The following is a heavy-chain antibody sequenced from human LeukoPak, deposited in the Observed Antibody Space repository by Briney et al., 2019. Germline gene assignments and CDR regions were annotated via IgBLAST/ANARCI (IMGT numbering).Heavy chain of an antibody. CDR3: ARFGYSYGADY. D-gene: IGHD5-18*01. CDR1: GYTFTSYH. V-gene: IGHV1-46*01. J-gene: IGHJ4*02. CDR2: INPSGDST. Sequence: ASVKVSCKASGYTFTSYHMYWVRQAPGQGLEWMGIINPSGDSTTYAQEFQGRVTVTRDTSTSTVYMELSSLRSEDTAVYYCARFGYSYGADYWGQGTLVTVSS.